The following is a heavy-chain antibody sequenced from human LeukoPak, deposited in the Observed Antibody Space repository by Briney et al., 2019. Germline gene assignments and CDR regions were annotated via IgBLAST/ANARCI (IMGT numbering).Heavy chain of an antibody. CDR1: GFTFGDYA. J-gene: IGHJ4*02. CDR2: IRSKAYGGTT. V-gene: IGHV3-49*04. Sequence: GGSLRLSCTASGFTFGDYAMSWVRQAPGKGLEWVGFIRSKAYGGTTEYAASVKGRFTISRDDSKSIAYLQMNSLKIEDTAVYYCARSMYGEGRRIIDFDYWGQGSLLTVSS. CDR3: ARSMYGEGRRIIDFDY. D-gene: IGHD4/OR15-4a*01.